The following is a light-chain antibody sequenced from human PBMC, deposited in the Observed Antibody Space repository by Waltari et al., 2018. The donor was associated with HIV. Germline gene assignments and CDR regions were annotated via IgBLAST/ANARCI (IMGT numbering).Light chain of an antibody. V-gene: IGLV1-40*01. CDR2: GNK. J-gene: IGLJ2*01. CDR1: TSNIGADYD. Sequence: QSVLTQPPSVSGAPGQRVTISCTGSTSNIGADYDVHWYQQIPGTAPKLLISGNKNRPSGVPDRFSASKSGTSASLTITGLQADDEADYFCQSYDITLSASVVFGGGTKLTVL. CDR3: QSYDITLSASVV.